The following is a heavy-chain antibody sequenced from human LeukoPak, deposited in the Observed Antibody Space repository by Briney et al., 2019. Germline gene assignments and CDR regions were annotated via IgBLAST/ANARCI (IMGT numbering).Heavy chain of an antibody. CDR1: GGTFSSYA. J-gene: IGHJ4*02. D-gene: IGHD3-10*01. V-gene: IGHV1-69*13. CDR3: ARSPTSGRYYAYFDY. Sequence: SVKVSCKASGGTFSSYAISWVRQAPGQGLEWMGGIIPIFGTANYAQKFQGRVTITADETTNTDYMELSSLRSEDTAVYYCARSPTSGRYYAYFDYWGQGTLVTVSS. CDR2: IIPIFGTA.